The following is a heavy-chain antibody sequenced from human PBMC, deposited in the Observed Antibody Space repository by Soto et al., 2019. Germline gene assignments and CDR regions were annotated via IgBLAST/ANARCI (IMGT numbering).Heavy chain of an antibody. V-gene: IGHV4-39*01. CDR1: GGSISSSSYY. CDR2: IYYSGST. D-gene: IGHD1-26*01. J-gene: IGHJ6*02. Sequence: SETLSLTCTVSGGSISSSSYYWGWIRQPPGKGLEWIGSIYYSGSTYYNPSLKSRVTISVDTSKNQFSLKLSSVTAADTAVYYCARHKRGSYRKFDGMDVWGQGTTVTVSS. CDR3: ARHKRGSYRKFDGMDV.